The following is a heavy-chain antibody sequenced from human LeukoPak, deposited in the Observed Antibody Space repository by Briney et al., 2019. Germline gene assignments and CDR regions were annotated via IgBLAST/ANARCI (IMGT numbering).Heavy chain of an antibody. D-gene: IGHD5-12*01. CDR1: GFTFSSYE. CDR3: ASKLPTINGLTDY. J-gene: IGHJ4*02. CDR2: ISSSGSTI. Sequence: PGGSLRLSCAASGFTFSSYEMNWVRQAPGKGLEWVSYISSSGSTIYYADSVKGRFTISRDNSKNTLYLQMNSLRAEDTAVYYCASKLPTINGLTDYWGQGTLVTVSS. V-gene: IGHV3-48*03.